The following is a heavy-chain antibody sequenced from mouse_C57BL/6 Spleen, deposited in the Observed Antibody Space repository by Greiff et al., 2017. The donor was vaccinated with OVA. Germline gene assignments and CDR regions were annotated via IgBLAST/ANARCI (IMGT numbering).Heavy chain of an antibody. CDR3: ARGNLGERAMDY. J-gene: IGHJ4*01. D-gene: IGHD3-3*01. Sequence: QVQLQQSGPELVKPGASVKISCKASGYAFSSSWLNWVKQRPGKGLEWIGRIYPGDGDTNYNGKFKGKATLTADNSSSTAYMQLSSLTSEDSAVYFWARGNLGERAMDYWGQGTAVTVSS. V-gene: IGHV1-82*01. CDR1: GYAFSSSW. CDR2: IYPGDGDT.